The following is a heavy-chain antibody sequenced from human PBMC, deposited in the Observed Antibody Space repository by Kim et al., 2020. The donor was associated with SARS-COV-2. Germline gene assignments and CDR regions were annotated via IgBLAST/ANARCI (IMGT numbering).Heavy chain of an antibody. J-gene: IGHJ6*02. Sequence: GGSLRLSCAASGFTFSNAWMSWVRQAPGKGLEWVGRIKSKTDGGTTDYAAPVKGRFTISRDDSKNTLYLQMNSLKTEDTAVYYCTTRAGYYYDSSGSSYGMDVWGQGTTVTVSS. V-gene: IGHV3-15*01. CDR2: IKSKTDGGTT. CDR3: TTRAGYYYDSSGSSYGMDV. CDR1: GFTFSNAW. D-gene: IGHD3-22*01.